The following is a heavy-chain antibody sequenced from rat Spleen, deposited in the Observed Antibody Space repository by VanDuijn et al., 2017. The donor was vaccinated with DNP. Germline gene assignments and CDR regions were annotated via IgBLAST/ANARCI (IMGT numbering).Heavy chain of an antibody. Sequence: EVQLQESGPGLVKPSQSLSLTCSVTGYSITSNYWAWIRKFPGNKLEWMGYINSAGSTNYSPSLKSRFSITRDTSKNQFFLQLNSVTTEDTATYYCARWSRYFDYWGQGVMVTVSS. CDR1: GYSITSNY. V-gene: IGHV3-3*01. J-gene: IGHJ2*01. CDR2: INSAGST. CDR3: ARWSRYFDY.